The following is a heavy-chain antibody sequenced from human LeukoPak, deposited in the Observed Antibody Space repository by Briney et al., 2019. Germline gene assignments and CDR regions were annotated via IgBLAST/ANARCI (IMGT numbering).Heavy chain of an antibody. CDR2: ISAYNGNT. J-gene: IGHJ4*02. CDR1: GYTFTSYG. CDR3: ARDKGGGYSYGWNYFDY. D-gene: IGHD5-18*01. Sequence: GASVKVSCKASGYTFTSYGISWVRQAPGQGLEWMGWISAYNGNTNYAQKLQGRVTMTTDTSTSTAYMELRSLRSDDTAVYYCARDKGGGYSYGWNYFDYWGQGTLVTVSS. V-gene: IGHV1-18*01.